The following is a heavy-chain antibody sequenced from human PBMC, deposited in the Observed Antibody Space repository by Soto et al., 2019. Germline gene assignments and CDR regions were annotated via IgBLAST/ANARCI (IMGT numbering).Heavy chain of an antibody. CDR1: GYTFTGYY. Sequence: ASVKVSCKASGYTFTGYYIHWVRQAPLQVLEWMVCINPNSGGTNYAQKFQGRVTMTRDTSISTAYMELSRLRSDDTAVYYCARGPTAMVHDYYGMEVWGKGTKVTVSS. J-gene: IGHJ6*04. CDR2: INPNSGGT. V-gene: IGHV1-2*02. D-gene: IGHD5-18*01. CDR3: ARGPTAMVHDYYGMEV.